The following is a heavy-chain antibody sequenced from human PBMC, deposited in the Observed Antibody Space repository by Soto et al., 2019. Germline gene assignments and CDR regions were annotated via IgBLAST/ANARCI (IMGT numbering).Heavy chain of an antibody. J-gene: IGHJ3*02. CDR2: ISSSSSYI. CDR1: GFTFSSYS. D-gene: IGHD3-16*02. CDR3: ARERLLGELSSHDAFDI. Sequence: PGGSLRLSCAASGFTFSSYSMNWVRQAPGKGLEWVSSISSSSSYIYYADSVNGRFTISRDNAKNSLYLQMNSLRAEDTAVYYCARERLLGELSSHDAFDIWGQGTMVTVSS. V-gene: IGHV3-21*01.